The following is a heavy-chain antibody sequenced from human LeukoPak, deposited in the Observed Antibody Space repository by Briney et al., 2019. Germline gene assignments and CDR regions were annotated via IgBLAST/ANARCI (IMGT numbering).Heavy chain of an antibody. D-gene: IGHD4-17*01. CDR3: ASGPLNYGDFNYFDY. V-gene: IGHV1-18*01. J-gene: IGHJ4*02. CDR2: ISGYNGNT. Sequence: ASVKVSCKASGYTFTSYGFIWVRQAPGQGLEWMGWISGYNGNTNYAQKLQGRVTMTTDTSTSTAYMELRSLRSDDTAVYYCASGPLNYGDFNYFDYWGQGTLVTVSP. CDR1: GYTFTSYG.